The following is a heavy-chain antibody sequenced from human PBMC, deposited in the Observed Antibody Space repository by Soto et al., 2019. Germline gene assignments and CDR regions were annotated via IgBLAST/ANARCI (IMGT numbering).Heavy chain of an antibody. CDR3: ARGNWNGMDV. D-gene: IGHD1-20*01. Sequence: SETLSLTCTVSGGSISSYYWSWIRQPPGKGLEWIGYIYYSGSTNYNPSLKSRVTISVDTSKNQFSLKLSSVTAADTAVYYCARGNWNGMDVWGQGTTVTVSS. J-gene: IGHJ6*02. V-gene: IGHV4-59*01. CDR2: IYYSGST. CDR1: GGSISSYY.